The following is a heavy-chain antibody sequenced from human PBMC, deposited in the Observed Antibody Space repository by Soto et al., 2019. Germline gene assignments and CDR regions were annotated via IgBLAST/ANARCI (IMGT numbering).Heavy chain of an antibody. D-gene: IGHD6-6*01. CDR2: INPSGGST. Sequence: QVQLVQSGAEVKKPGASVKVSCKASGYTFTSYYMHWVRQAPGQGLEWMGIINPSGGSTSYAQKFQGRVTMTRDTSTSTVYMELSSLRSEDTAVYYCARDDAHHSSSRAFDIWGQGTLVTVSS. CDR3: ARDDAHHSSSRAFDI. CDR1: GYTFTSYY. J-gene: IGHJ3*02. V-gene: IGHV1-46*01.